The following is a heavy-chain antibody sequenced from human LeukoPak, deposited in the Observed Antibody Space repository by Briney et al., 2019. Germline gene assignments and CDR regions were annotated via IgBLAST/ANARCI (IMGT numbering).Heavy chain of an antibody. CDR3: ARVGFYGRAFDI. CDR1: GGSISSYY. V-gene: IGHV4-4*07. D-gene: IGHD3-3*01. Sequence: SETLSLTCTVSGGSISSYYWSWIRQPAGKGLEWIGRIYTSGSTNYNPSLKSRVTMSVDTSENQFSLKLSSVTAADTAVYYCARVGFYGRAFDIWGQGTMVTVSS. J-gene: IGHJ3*02. CDR2: IYTSGST.